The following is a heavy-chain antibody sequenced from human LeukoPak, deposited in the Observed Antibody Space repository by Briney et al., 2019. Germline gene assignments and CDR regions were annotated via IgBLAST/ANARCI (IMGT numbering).Heavy chain of an antibody. CDR2: IKQDGSEK. CDR3: ARGAPGIRGVIPFDY. J-gene: IGHJ4*02. Sequence: GGSLRLSCAASGFTFSSYVMHWVRQAPGKGLEWVASIKQDGSEKYYVDSVEGRFTISRDNAKNSLSVQMNSLRAEDTAVYYCARGAPGIRGVIPFDYWGQGTLVTVSS. V-gene: IGHV3-7*01. CDR1: GFTFSSYV. D-gene: IGHD3-10*01.